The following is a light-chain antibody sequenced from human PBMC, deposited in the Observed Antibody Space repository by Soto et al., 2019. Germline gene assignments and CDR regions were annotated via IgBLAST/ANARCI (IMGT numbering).Light chain of an antibody. CDR3: QQYYSTPPYT. V-gene: IGKV4-1*01. J-gene: IGKJ2*01. CDR1: QSVLYSSNNRNY. CDR2: WAS. Sequence: IVMTQSPDSLAVSLGERATINCKSSQSVLYSSNNRNYLAWYRQKPGQPPKLLIYWASIREFGVPDRISGSGSGTDFTLTISSLQAEDAAIYYCQQYYSTPPYTFGQGTKLEIK.